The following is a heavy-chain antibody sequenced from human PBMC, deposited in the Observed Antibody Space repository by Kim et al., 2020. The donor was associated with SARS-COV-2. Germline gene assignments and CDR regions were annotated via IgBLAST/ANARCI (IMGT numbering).Heavy chain of an antibody. Sequence: TISRDNSKNTLYLQMNSLRAEDTAVYYCAKDYYDSSGYNPIPSISPLDYWGQGTLVTVSS. CDR3: AKDYYDSSGYNPIPSISPLDY. V-gene: IGHV3-23*01. D-gene: IGHD3-22*01. J-gene: IGHJ4*02.